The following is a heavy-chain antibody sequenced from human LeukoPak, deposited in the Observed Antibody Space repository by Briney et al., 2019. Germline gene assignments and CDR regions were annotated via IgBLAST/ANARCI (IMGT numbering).Heavy chain of an antibody. CDR2: ISYDGSNK. D-gene: IGHD4-17*01. J-gene: IGHJ3*02. Sequence: GRSLRLSCAASGFTFSSYAMHWVRQAPGKGLEWVAVISYDGSNKYYADSVKGRFTISRDNSKNTLYLQMNSLRVEDTAVYYCARDASDYLTTVTTLRHDAFDIWGQGTMVTVSS. V-gene: IGHV3-30-3*01. CDR1: GFTFSSYA. CDR3: ARDASDYLTTVTTLRHDAFDI.